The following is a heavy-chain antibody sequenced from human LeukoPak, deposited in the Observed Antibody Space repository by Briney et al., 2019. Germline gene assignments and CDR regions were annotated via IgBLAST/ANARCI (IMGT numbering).Heavy chain of an antibody. J-gene: IGHJ4*02. D-gene: IGHD6-19*01. Sequence: GGSLRLSCAASGFTFSAYWMSWVRQAPGKGLEWVANIKDDGSDKYYVDFVKGRFTISRDNAKNSLYLQMNSLRAEDTAVYYCARDRDNVAGTRGYFDYWGQGTLVTVSS. CDR2: IKDDGSDK. V-gene: IGHV3-7*01. CDR3: ARDRDNVAGTRGYFDY. CDR1: GFTFSAYW.